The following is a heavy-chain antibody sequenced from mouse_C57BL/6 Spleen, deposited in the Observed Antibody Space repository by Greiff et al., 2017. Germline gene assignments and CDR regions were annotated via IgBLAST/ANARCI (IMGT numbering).Heavy chain of an antibody. CDR1: GFTFSSYA. Sequence: EVKLMESGEGLVKPGGSLKLSCAASGFTFSSYAMSWVRQTPEKRLEWVAYISSGGDYIYYADTVKGRFTISRDNARNTLYLQMSSLKSEDTAMYYCTRASIYYGYDGHAMDYWGQGTSVTVSS. D-gene: IGHD2-2*01. CDR3: TRASIYYGYDGHAMDY. V-gene: IGHV5-9-1*02. J-gene: IGHJ4*01. CDR2: ISSGGDYI.